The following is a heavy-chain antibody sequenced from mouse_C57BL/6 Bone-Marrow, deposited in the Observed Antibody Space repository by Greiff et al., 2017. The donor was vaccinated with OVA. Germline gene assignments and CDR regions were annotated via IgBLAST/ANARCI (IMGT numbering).Heavy chain of an antibody. Sequence: QVQLQQSGAELARPGASVKLSCKASGYTFTSYGISWVKQRTGQGLEWIGEIYPRSGNTYYNEKFKGKATLTADKSSSTAYMELSSLTSEDSAVYYCARRGGSSYDYFDYWGQGTTLTVSS. CDR3: ARRGGSSYDYFDY. CDR1: GYTFTSYG. CDR2: IYPRSGNT. D-gene: IGHD1-1*01. J-gene: IGHJ2*01. V-gene: IGHV1-81*01.